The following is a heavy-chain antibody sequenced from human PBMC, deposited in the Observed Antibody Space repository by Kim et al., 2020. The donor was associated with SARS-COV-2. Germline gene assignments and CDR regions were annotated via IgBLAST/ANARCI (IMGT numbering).Heavy chain of an antibody. D-gene: IGHD5-18*01. V-gene: IGHV5-51*01. J-gene: IGHJ6*02. CDR2: IYPGDSDT. CDR3: ARSLGADTAMVTDYYYYYGMDV. Sequence: GESLKISCKGSGYSFTSYWIGWVRQMPGKGLEWMGIIYPGDSDTRYSPSFQGQVTISADKSISTAYLQWSSLKASDTAMYYCARSLGADTAMVTDYYYYYGMDVWGQGTTVTVSS. CDR1: GYSFTSYW.